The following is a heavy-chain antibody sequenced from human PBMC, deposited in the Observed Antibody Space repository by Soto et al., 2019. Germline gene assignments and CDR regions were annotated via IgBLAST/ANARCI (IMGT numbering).Heavy chain of an antibody. CDR2: IWFDGSSK. CDR3: ARDPAGNRGNLDY. Sequence: QEQLVESGGGVVQPGRSLRLSCQASGFTFSNYGMHWVRQAPGKGLEGVAVIWFDGSSKYYADSVKGRFTISRDNSKNTLDLQMKSLRAEDTALYYCARDPAGNRGNLDYWGQGILVTVSS. CDR1: GFTFSNYG. J-gene: IGHJ4*02. V-gene: IGHV3-33*01. D-gene: IGHD3-10*01.